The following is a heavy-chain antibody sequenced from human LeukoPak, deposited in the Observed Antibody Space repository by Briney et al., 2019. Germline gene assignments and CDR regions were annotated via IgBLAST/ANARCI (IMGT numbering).Heavy chain of an antibody. D-gene: IGHD5-12*01. CDR1: GGSVSSYY. Sequence: SETLSLTCTVSGGSVSSYYWSWIRQPPGKGLEWIGYFSYSGSTNYNPSLKSRVTISVDTSKNQFSLKLSSVTAADTAVYYCARGPLDSGYTYFDYWGQGTLVSVAS. J-gene: IGHJ4*02. CDR2: FSYSGST. V-gene: IGHV4-59*02. CDR3: ARGPLDSGYTYFDY.